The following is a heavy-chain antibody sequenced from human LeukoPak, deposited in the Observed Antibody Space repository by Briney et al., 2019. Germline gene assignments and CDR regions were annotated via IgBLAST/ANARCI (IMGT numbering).Heavy chain of an antibody. CDR2: IYYSGST. CDR1: GGSISSSSYY. Sequence: SETLSLTCTVSGGSISSSSYYWGWIRQPPGKGLEWIGSIYYSGSTYYNPSLKSRVTISVDTSKNQFSLKLSSVTAADTAVYYCARAQSSITMVRGPPGPYYFDYWGQGTLVTVSS. V-gene: IGHV4-39*07. CDR3: ARAQSSITMVRGPPGPYYFDY. D-gene: IGHD3-10*01. J-gene: IGHJ4*02.